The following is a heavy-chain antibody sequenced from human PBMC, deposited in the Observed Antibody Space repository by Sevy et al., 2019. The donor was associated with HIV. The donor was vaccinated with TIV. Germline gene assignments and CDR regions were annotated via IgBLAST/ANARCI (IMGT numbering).Heavy chain of an antibody. CDR3: ARAGPGYSMDV. J-gene: IGHJ6*02. CDR1: GGSMSTYS. D-gene: IGHD5-18*01. CDR2: IYHSGNT. Sequence: SKTLSLTCTVSGGSMSTYSYSWLRQPPGKGLEWTGYIYHSGNTHYNPSLKSRVFISKDVSKNQFSLQLTSVTAADTAIYFCARAGPGYSMDVWGQGTTVTVSS. V-gene: IGHV4-59*01.